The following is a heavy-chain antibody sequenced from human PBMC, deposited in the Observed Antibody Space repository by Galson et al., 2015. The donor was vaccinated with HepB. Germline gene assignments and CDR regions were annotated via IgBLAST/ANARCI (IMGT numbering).Heavy chain of an antibody. Sequence: QSGAEVKEPGESLRISCKASGYTFTNSWISWVRQMPGKGLEWMGRINPTDSHSMYSPSFEGHVTISIGKSISTAYLQWSRLRASDTAMYYCATNIPSDYWGQGTLVTVSS. J-gene: IGHJ4*02. CDR3: ATNIPSDY. V-gene: IGHV5-10-1*01. D-gene: IGHD2-8*01. CDR2: INPTDSHS. CDR1: GYTFTNSW.